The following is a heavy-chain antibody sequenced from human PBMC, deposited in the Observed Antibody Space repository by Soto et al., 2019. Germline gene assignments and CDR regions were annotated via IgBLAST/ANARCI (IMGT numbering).Heavy chain of an antibody. D-gene: IGHD3-3*01. CDR3: ARAAYYDSYRMDV. V-gene: IGHV4-59*01. Sequence: SENLSLTCTVSGGSISSYYWSWIRQTPWKGLEWIGYIYYSGSTNYNPSLKSRVTISVDTSKNQFSLKLSSVTAADTAVYYCARAAYYDSYRMDVWGQGTTVTVSS. CDR2: IYYSGST. J-gene: IGHJ6*02. CDR1: GGSISSYY.